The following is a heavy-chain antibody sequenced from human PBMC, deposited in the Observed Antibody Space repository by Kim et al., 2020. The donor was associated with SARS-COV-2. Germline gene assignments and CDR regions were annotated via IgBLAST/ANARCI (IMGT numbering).Heavy chain of an antibody. CDR2: I. Sequence: IYYAESVKGRFPVSGDNAKNSLYLQMNSLRDEDTAVYYCTREGYGGIAFDVWGRGPMVTVSS. J-gene: IGHJ3*01. CDR3: TREGYGGIAFDV. D-gene: IGHD3-16*01. V-gene: IGHV3-48*02.